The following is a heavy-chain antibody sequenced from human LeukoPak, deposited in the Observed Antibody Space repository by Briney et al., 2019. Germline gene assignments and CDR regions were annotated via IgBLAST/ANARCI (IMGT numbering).Heavy chain of an antibody. V-gene: IGHV3-30*18. CDR1: GFTFSSYG. CDR3: AKDPGYSGSSPHDY. Sequence: PGGSLRLSCAASGFTFSSYGMHWVRQAPGKGLEWVAVISYDGSNKYYADSVKGRFTISRDNSKNTLYLQMNSLRAEDTAVYYCAKDPGYSGSSPHDYWGQGTLVTVSS. J-gene: IGHJ4*02. D-gene: IGHD1-26*01. CDR2: ISYDGSNK.